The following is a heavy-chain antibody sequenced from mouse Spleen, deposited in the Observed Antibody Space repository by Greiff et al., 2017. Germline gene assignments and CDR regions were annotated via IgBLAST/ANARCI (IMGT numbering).Heavy chain of an antibody. CDR2: INYDGSST. CDR3: AREGIYYYDARYFDV. J-gene: IGHJ1*01. CDR1: GFTFSDYY. Sequence: DVKLVESEGGLVQPGSSMKLSCTASGFTFSDYYMAWVRQVPEKGLEWVANINYDGSSTYYLDSLKSRFIISRDNAKNILYLQMSSLKSEDTATYYCAREGIYYYDARYFDVWGAGTTVTVSS. D-gene: IGHD1-1*01. V-gene: IGHV5-16*01.